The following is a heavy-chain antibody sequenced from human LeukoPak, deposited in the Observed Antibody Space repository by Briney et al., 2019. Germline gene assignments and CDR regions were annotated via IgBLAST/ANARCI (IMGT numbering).Heavy chain of an antibody. CDR1: GGSFSGYY. CDR2: INHSGST. CDR3: ARDREVGATQTSAFDI. D-gene: IGHD1-26*01. V-gene: IGHV4-34*01. J-gene: IGHJ3*02. Sequence: KPSETLSLTCAVYGGSFSGYYWSWIRQPPGKGLEWIGEINHSGSTNYNPSLKSRVTISVDTSKNQFSLKLSSVTAADTAVYYCARDREVGATQTSAFDIWGQGTMVTVSS.